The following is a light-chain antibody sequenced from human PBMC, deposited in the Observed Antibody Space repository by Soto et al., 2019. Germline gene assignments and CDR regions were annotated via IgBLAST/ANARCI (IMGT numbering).Light chain of an antibody. J-gene: IGLJ1*01. Sequence: QSVLTQPRSMSGSPGQSVTISCTGTSSDVGGYNYVSWYQQHPGKAPKLMIYDVSKRPSGVPDRLSGSKSGNTASLTISGLQAEDEADYYCCSYAGSYTLYVFGTGTKVTVL. CDR1: SSDVGGYNY. CDR3: CSYAGSYTLYV. CDR2: DVS. V-gene: IGLV2-11*01.